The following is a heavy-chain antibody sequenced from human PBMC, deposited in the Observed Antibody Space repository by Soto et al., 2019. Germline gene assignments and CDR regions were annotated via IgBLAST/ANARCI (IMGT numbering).Heavy chain of an antibody. CDR3: TRVIFYPISIPPGTSPPSLRYYGMDV. Sequence: QVQLQQWGAGLLKPSETLSLTCAVYGGSFSGYYWSWIRQPPGKGLEWIGEINHSGSTNYNPSLTSRGTLSVDTSKTRFPLKRNSVTAADTAVYYCTRVIFYPISIPPGTSPPSLRYYGMDVWGQGTTVTVSS. CDR2: INHSGST. D-gene: IGHD1-1*01. J-gene: IGHJ6*02. V-gene: IGHV4-34*01. CDR1: GGSFSGYY.